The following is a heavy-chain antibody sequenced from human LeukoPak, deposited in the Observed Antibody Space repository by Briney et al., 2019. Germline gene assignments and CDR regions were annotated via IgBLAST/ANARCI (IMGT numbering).Heavy chain of an antibody. J-gene: IGHJ6*03. CDR3: ARDRIEQQRTLGRSSNYYYYYYMDV. Sequence: GGSLRLSCAASEFTFSSYNMNWVRQAPGKGLEGVSYIISSSSTIDYADSGKGRFTIARDKAKNSLYLKMNSLSAEDTAVYYCARDRIEQQRTLGRSSNYYYYYYMDVWGKGTTVTVSS. V-gene: IGHV3-48*01. CDR1: EFTFSSYN. D-gene: IGHD6-13*01. CDR2: IISSSSTI.